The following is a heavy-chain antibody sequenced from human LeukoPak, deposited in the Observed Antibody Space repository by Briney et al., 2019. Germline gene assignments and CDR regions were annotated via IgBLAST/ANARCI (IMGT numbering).Heavy chain of an antibody. J-gene: IGHJ6*02. CDR1: GFTFSRYS. V-gene: IGHV3-48*02. D-gene: IGHD4-17*01. CDR2: ISTTGSTI. Sequence: GGSLRLSCVASGFTFSRYSMNWVRQAPGKGLDWVSYISTTGSTIYYADSVKGRFTISRDNAKNSLYLQMNSLRDEDTAVYYCATITVTNYYYYGMDVWGQGTTVTVSS. CDR3: ATITVTNYYYYGMDV.